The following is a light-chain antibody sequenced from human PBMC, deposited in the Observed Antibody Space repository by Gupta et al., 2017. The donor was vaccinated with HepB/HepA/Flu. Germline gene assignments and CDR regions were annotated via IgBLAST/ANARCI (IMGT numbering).Light chain of an antibody. J-gene: IGLJ2*01. Sequence: ALTHPASVSRSPGQWMTTSCTGASSDVGAYNYVSCYQQPPGKAPKLMIYDVSNRPSGVSNRFSGSKSGNTASLTISGLQAEDEADYYCSSYTSSSTVVFGGGTKLTVL. CDR3: SSYTSSSTVV. CDR1: SSDVGAYNY. V-gene: IGLV2-14*01. CDR2: DVS.